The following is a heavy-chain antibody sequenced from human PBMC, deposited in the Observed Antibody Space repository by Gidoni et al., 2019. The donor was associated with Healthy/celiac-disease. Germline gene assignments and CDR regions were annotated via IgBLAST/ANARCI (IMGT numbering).Heavy chain of an antibody. Sequence: QVQLVQSGAEVKKPGSSVKVSCKASGCPFSSYAISWVRQAPGQGLEWMGRIIPILGIANYAQKFQGRVTITADKSTSTAYMELSSLRSEDTAVYYCASPPSRDGYNLTSSFDYWGQGTLVTVSS. V-gene: IGHV1-69*04. CDR3: ASPPSRDGYNLTSSFDY. D-gene: IGHD5-12*01. CDR2: IIPILGIA. CDR1: GCPFSSYA. J-gene: IGHJ4*02.